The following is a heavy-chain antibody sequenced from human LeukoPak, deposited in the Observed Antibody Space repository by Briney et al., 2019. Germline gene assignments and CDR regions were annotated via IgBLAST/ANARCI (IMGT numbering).Heavy chain of an antibody. CDR2: ISGSGGST. CDR1: GFTFSSYA. V-gene: IGHV3-23*01. Sequence: GGSLRLSCAASGFTFSSYAMSWVRQAPGKGLEWVSVISGSGGSTYYADSVKGRFTISRDNSKNTLYLQMNSLRAEDTAVYYCAKVGGNVDTAMGIYYYYYMDVWGKGTTVTVSS. J-gene: IGHJ6*03. CDR3: AKVGGNVDTAMGIYYYYYMDV. D-gene: IGHD5-18*01.